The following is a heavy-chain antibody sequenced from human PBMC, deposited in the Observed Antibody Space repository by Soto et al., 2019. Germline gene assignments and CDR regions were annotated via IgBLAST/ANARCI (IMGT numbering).Heavy chain of an antibody. V-gene: IGHV4-31*03. CDR2: IYYSGST. CDR3: ARRIAAAGTSWFDP. D-gene: IGHD6-13*01. Sequence: SETLSLTCTVSGGSISSGGYYWSWIRQHPGKGLEWIGYIYYSGSTYYNPSLKSRVTISVDTSKNQFSLKLSSVTAADTAVYYCARRIAAAGTSWFDPWGQGTLVTSPQ. CDR1: GGSISSGGYY. J-gene: IGHJ5*02.